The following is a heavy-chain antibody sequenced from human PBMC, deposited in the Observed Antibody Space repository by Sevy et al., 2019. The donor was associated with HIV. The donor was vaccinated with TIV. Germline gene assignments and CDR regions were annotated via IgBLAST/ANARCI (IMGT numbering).Heavy chain of an antibody. D-gene: IGHD4-4*01. J-gene: IGHJ4*02. CDR3: ARGSTVTTDFDY. CDR2: INHSGST. CDR1: GGSFSGYY. V-gene: IGHV4-34*01. Sequence: SETLSLTCAVYGGSFSGYYWSWIRQPPGKGLEWIGEINHSGSTNYNPSLKSRVTISVDTSKNQFSLKLSSVTAADTAVYYCARGSTVTTDFDYWGRGTLVTVSS.